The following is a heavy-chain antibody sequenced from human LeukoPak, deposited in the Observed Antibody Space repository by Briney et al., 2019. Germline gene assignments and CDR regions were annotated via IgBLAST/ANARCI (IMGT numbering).Heavy chain of an antibody. CDR1: GFSLSIYG. J-gene: IGHJ4*02. V-gene: IGHV3-23*01. CDR3: AKDLHGAFDY. D-gene: IGHD3-10*01. Sequence: PGGSLRLSCAASGFSLSIYGMSWVRQAPGKGLHWLSAISANGINTYYADSVKGRFTISRDNSKNTLYLHMHSLRADDTALYYCAKDLHGAFDYWGQGILVTVSS. CDR2: ISANGINT.